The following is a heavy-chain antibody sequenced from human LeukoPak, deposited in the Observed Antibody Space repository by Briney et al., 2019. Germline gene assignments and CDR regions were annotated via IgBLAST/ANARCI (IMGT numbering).Heavy chain of an antibody. D-gene: IGHD3-22*01. Sequence: GGSLRLSCAASGFTFSTYFIHWVRQGPGKGLVWVSRIGSDGSSASSADSVKGRFTISRDKAKNTVLLQMYSLRAEDTAIYYCALSYDYDNPDALDIWGQGTMVTVSS. J-gene: IGHJ3*02. CDR2: IGSDGSSA. CDR1: GFTFSTYF. V-gene: IGHV3-74*01. CDR3: ALSYDYDNPDALDI.